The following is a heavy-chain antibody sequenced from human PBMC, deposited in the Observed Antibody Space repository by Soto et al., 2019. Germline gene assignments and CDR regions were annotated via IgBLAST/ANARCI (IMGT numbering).Heavy chain of an antibody. J-gene: IGHJ4*02. CDR2: ISAYNGNT. Sequence: QVQLVQSGAEVKEPGASVKVSCKASGYTFRSYGISWVRQAPGQGLEWMGWISAYNGNTRFAQKFQGRVTMTTDTSTTTAYLEVRSLRSDDTSVYYCARDCKDYCSGADYWCQGTLVTVSS. CDR1: GYTFRSYG. CDR3: ARDCKDYCSGADY. D-gene: IGHD2-15*01. V-gene: IGHV1-18*01.